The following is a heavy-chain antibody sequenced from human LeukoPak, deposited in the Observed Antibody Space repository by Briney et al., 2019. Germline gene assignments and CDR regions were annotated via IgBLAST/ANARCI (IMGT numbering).Heavy chain of an antibody. D-gene: IGHD2-2*01. CDR2: IIPILGIA. CDR1: GGTFSSYA. V-gene: IGHV1-69*04. J-gene: IGHJ4*02. CDR3: ASTSDCSTTSCPNAFDY. Sequence: SVKVSCKASGGTFSSYAISWVRQAPGHGLEWMGRIIPILGIANYAQKFQGRVTITADKSTYTAYMELSSLRSEDTAVYYCASTSDCSTTSCPNAFDYWGQGTLVTVSS.